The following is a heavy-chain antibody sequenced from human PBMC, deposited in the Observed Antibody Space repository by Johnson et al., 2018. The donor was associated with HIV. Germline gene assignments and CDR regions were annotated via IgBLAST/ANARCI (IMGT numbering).Heavy chain of an antibody. V-gene: IGHV3-20*04. D-gene: IGHD6-19*01. CDR2: INWYGGSK. J-gene: IGHJ3*02. Sequence: VQLVESGGGVVRPGGSLRLSCAASGFTFDDYGMNWVRQAPGKGLEWVSGINWYGGSKGYADSVKGRFTIARDNAKNSLHLQMNSLRAEDTAFYYCARDRRNRQWQRLDAFDIWGQGTMVIVSS. CDR1: GFTFDDYG. CDR3: ARDRRNRQWQRLDAFDI.